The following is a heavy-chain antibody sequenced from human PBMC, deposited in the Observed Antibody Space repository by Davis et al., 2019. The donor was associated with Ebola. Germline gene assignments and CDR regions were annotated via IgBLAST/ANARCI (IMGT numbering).Heavy chain of an antibody. CDR1: EYTFTGYD. CDR3: ARGRGRFGELIKNWFDP. Sequence: ASVKVSCKASEYTFTGYDINWVRQATGQGLEWVGWMNPKSGNTGYAEKFQGRVTMTRNTSISTAYMELSSLRSEDTAVYYCARGRGRFGELIKNWFDPWGQGTLVTVSS. V-gene: IGHV1-8*01. CDR2: MNPKSGNT. J-gene: IGHJ5*02. D-gene: IGHD3-10*01.